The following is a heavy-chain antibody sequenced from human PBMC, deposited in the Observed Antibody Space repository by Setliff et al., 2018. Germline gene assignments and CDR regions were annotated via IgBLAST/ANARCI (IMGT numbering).Heavy chain of an antibody. CDR1: GFTFSGDW. CDR3: ARDQSYRMDV. J-gene: IGHJ6*02. Sequence: PGGSLRLSCAASGFTFSGDWMHWVRQAPGKGLVWVSRISSDGSSTNYADSVKGRFAISRDNAKNTLYPQINSLRAEDTAVYYCARDQSYRMDVWGQGTTVTVSS. CDR2: ISSDGSST. V-gene: IGHV3-74*01.